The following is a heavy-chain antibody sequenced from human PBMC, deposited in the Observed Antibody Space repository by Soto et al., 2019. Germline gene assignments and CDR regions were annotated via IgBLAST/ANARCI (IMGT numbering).Heavy chain of an antibody. CDR2: IYSGGST. CDR3: ASGRSVVVPAAINYYYGMDV. V-gene: IGHV3-53*01. CDR1: GFTVSGNY. Sequence: GGSLRLSCAASGFTVSGNYMSWVRQAPGKGLEWVSVIYSGGSTYYADSVKGRFTISRDNSKNTLYLQMNSLRAEDTAVYYCASGRSVVVPAAINYYYGMDVWGQGTTVTVSS. D-gene: IGHD2-2*01. J-gene: IGHJ6*02.